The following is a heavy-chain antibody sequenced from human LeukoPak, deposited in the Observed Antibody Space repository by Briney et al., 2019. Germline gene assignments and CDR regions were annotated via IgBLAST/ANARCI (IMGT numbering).Heavy chain of an antibody. CDR3: AKNRWVYCTNGVCYGPYYHHYGMDV. CDR2: ISSSSSYI. V-gene: IGHV3-21*01. D-gene: IGHD2-8*01. Sequence: GGSLRLSCAASGFTFSSYSMNWVRQAPGKGLEWVSSISSSSSYIYYADSVKGRFTISRDNAKNSLYLQMNSLRAEDTAVYYCAKNRWVYCTNGVCYGPYYHHYGMDVWGQGTTVTVSS. CDR1: GFTFSSYS. J-gene: IGHJ6*02.